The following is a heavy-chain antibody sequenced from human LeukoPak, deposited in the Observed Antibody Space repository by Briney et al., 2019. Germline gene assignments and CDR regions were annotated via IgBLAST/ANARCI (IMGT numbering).Heavy chain of an antibody. CDR3: AREGVSLESGTHYKVID. CDR2: IYAAGST. D-gene: IGHD3-10*01. Sequence: GGSLRLSCAASGFNLGSTYMTWVRQAPGKGLECVSIIYAAGSTYYSDSVKGRFTISRDSSKNTLYLQMNSLRVEDTAVYYCAREGVSLESGTHYKVIDWGQGTQVTVSS. V-gene: IGHV3-53*01. J-gene: IGHJ4*02. CDR1: GFNLGSTY.